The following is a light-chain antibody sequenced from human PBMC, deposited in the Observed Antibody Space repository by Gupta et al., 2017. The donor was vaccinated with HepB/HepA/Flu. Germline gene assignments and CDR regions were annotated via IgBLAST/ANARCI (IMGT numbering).Light chain of an antibody. J-gene: IGKJ1*01. V-gene: IGKV3-15*01. CDR2: GAS. CDR1: QSVSSN. Sequence: EIVMTQSPATLSVSPGERATLSCRASQSVSSNLAWYQQKPGQAPRLLIYGASTRATGIPARFSGSGSGTEFTLTISSLQSEDFAVYYCQQYNNWPPRDWTFGQGTKVEIK. CDR3: QQYNNWPPRDWT.